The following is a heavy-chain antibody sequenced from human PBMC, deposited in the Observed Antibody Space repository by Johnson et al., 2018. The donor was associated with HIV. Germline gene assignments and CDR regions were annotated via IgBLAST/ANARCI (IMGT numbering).Heavy chain of an antibody. CDR1: GFTFDDYG. J-gene: IGHJ3*01. CDR3: ARDQRGGYSYGDAFDF. CDR2: INWNGGST. V-gene: IGHV3-20*04. D-gene: IGHD5-18*01. Sequence: VQLVESGGGVVRPGGSLRLSCAASGFTFDDYGMNWVHQAPGKGLEWVSGINWNGGSTGYADSVKGRFTISRDNAKNSLHLQMNSLRAEDTAFYYCARDQRGGYSYGDAFDFWGQGTVVSVST.